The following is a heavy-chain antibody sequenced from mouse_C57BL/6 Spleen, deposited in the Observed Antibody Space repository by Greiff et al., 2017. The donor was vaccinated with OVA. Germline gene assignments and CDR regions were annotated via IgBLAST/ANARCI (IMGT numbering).Heavy chain of an antibody. V-gene: IGHV3-6*01. CDR3: ASLIYYYGSSHYFDY. D-gene: IGHD1-1*01. CDR1: GYSITSGYY. Sequence: EVQVVESGPGLVKPSQSLSLTCSVTGYSITSGYYWNWIRQFPGNKLEWMGYISYDGSNNYNPSLKNRISITRDTSKNQFFLKLNSVTTEDTATYYCASLIYYYGSSHYFDYWGQCTTLTVSS. J-gene: IGHJ2*01. CDR2: ISYDGSN.